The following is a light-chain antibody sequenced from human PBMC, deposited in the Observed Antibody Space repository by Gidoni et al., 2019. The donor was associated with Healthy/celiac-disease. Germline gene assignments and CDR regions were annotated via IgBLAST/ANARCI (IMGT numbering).Light chain of an antibody. Sequence: QSVLTPPPSASGTTGQRVTISCSGSSSNIGSNYVYWYQQLPGTAPKLLIYRNNQRPSGVPDRFSGSKSGTSASLAISGLRSEDEADYYCAAWDDSLSGSWVFGGGTKLTVL. CDR2: RNN. J-gene: IGLJ3*02. CDR1: SSNIGSNY. CDR3: AAWDDSLSGSWV. V-gene: IGLV1-47*01.